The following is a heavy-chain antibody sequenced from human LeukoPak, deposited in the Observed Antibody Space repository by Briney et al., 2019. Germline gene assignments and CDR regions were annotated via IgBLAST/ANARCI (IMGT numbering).Heavy chain of an antibody. J-gene: IGHJ6*02. V-gene: IGHV1-69*04. CDR2: IIPILGIA. CDR1: GGTFSSYA. D-gene: IGHD6-13*01. CDR3: ARDLKAAASPYYYYYYGMDV. Sequence: SVKVSCKASGGTFSSYAISWVRQAPGQGLEWMGRIIPILGIANYAQKFQGRVTITADKSTSTAYMELSSLRSEGTAVYYCARDLKAAASPYYYYYYGMDVWGQGTTVTVSS.